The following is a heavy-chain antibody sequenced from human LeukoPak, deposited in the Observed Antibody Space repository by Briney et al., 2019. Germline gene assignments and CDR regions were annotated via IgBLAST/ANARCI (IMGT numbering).Heavy chain of an antibody. Sequence: SETLSLTCAVYGGSFSGYYWSWIRQPPGKGLEWIGEINHSGSTNYNPSLKSRVTISVATSKDQFSLKLSSVTAADTAVYYCARGSVVHSSAYPDFDYWGQGTLVTVSS. CDR1: GGSFSGYY. CDR3: ARGSVVHSSAYPDFDY. V-gene: IGHV4-34*01. CDR2: INHSGST. D-gene: IGHD3-22*01. J-gene: IGHJ4*02.